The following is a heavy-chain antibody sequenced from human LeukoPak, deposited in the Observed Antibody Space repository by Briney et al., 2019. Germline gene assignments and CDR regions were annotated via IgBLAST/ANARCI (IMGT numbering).Heavy chain of an antibody. CDR2: INHSGST. CDR3: ARVDDGDYVPD. CDR1: GGSLSGYY. D-gene: IGHD4-17*01. J-gene: IGHJ4*02. V-gene: IGHV4-34*01. Sequence: SETLSLTCAVYGGSLSGYYWSWIRQPPGKGLEWIGEINHSGSTNYNPSLKSRVTISVDTSKNQFSLKLSSVTAADTAVYYCARVDDGDYVPDWGQGTLVTVSS.